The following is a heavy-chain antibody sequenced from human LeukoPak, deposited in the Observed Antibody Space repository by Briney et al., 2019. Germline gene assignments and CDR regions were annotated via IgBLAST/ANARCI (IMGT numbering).Heavy chain of an antibody. CDR3: ARGLRGYSSSWYGY. Sequence: SETLSLTCAVSGGSFSGYYWSWIRHPPGKGLEWIGEINHSGSTNYNPSLKSRVTISVDTSKNQFSLKLSSVTAADTAVYYCARGLRGYSSSWYGYWGQGTLVTVSS. D-gene: IGHD6-13*01. CDR1: GGSFSGYY. CDR2: INHSGST. V-gene: IGHV4-34*01. J-gene: IGHJ4*02.